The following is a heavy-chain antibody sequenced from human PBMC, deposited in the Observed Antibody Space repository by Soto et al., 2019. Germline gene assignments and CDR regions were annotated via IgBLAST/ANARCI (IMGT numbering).Heavy chain of an antibody. CDR2: INPSGGST. CDR1: GYPFTSYY. V-gene: IGHV1-46*01. Sequence: GDSVKVSFKASGYPFTSYYMHLVRQAPGQGLEWMGIINPSGGSTSYAQKFQGRVTMTRDTSTSTVYMELSSLRSEDTAVYYCARDHRSSWTYYFDYWGQGTMVTVSS. D-gene: IGHD6-13*01. CDR3: ARDHRSSWTYYFDY. J-gene: IGHJ4*02.